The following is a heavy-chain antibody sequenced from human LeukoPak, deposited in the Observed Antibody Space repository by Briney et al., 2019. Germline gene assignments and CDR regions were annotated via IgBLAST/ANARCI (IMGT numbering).Heavy chain of an antibody. J-gene: IGHJ6*03. V-gene: IGHV4-4*07. CDR3: ARDLRITIFGVPGIGYMDV. CDR2: IYTSGST. CDR1: GGSISSYY. D-gene: IGHD3-3*01. Sequence: SETLSLTCTVSGGSISSYYWSWIRQPAGKGLEWIGRIYTSGSTNYNPPLKSRVTMSVDTSKNQFSLKLSSVTAANTALYFFARDLRITIFGVPGIGYMDVWGKGTTVTVSS.